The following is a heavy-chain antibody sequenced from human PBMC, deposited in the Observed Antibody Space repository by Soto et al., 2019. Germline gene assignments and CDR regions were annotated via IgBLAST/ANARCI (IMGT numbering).Heavy chain of an antibody. CDR3: ASDQRLAGNIAWLDS. CDR1: RVTDSTYL. D-gene: IGHD6-19*01. V-gene: IGHV3-7*01. Sequence: GAQRICEAACRVTDSTYLRRWYSQKTGKGLEWVANIKEDGIQTYYVDSVKGRFIISRDNAKNSLYLQMNSLRVEDTAVYYCASDQRLAGNIAWLDSRGQGSLVTVSS. J-gene: IGHJ5*01. CDR2: IKEDGIQT.